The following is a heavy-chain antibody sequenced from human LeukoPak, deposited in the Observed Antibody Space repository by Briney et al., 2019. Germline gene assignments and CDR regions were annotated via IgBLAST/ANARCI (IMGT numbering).Heavy chain of an antibody. D-gene: IGHD2-15*01. CDR2: IYYSGST. V-gene: IGHV4-39*01. J-gene: IGHJ5*02. CDR3: ARQPPTLGYCSGGSCYAGNWFDP. Sequence: SETLSLTCTVSGGSISSSSYYWGWIRQPPGKGLEWIGNIYYSGSTYYNPSLKSRVTISVDTSKNQFSLKLSSVTAADTAVYYCARQPPTLGYCSGGSCYAGNWFDPWGQGTLVTVSS. CDR1: GGSISSSSYY.